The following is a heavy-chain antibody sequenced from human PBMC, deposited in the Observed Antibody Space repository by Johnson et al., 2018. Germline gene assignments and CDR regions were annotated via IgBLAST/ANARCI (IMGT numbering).Heavy chain of an antibody. CDR2: INHSGST. CDR1: GGSFSGYY. D-gene: IGHD4-11*01. CDR3: ARHPYSNYGANYYYYYMDV. J-gene: IGHJ6*03. Sequence: QVQLQQWGAGLLKPSETLSLTCAVYGGSFSGYYWSWIRQPPGKGLEWIGEINHSGSTNYNPSLKSRVTISVDTSKNQFSLKLSSVTAADTAVYYCARHPYSNYGANYYYYYMDVWGKGTTVTVSS. V-gene: IGHV4-34*01.